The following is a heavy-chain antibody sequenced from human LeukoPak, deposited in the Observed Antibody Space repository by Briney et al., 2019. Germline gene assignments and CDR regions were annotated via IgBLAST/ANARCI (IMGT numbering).Heavy chain of an antibody. V-gene: IGHV1-69*13. CDR1: GGTFSSYA. D-gene: IGHD3-16*01. CDR2: ITSLFGTA. J-gene: IGHJ6*02. Sequence: SVKVSCKASGGTFSSYAISWVRQAPGQGLEWMGGITSLFGTANYAQKVQGRVTITADESTSTAYMELSSLRSEDTAVYYCARDGGPRADYYYYAMDVWGQGTTVTVSS. CDR3: ARDGGPRADYYYYAMDV.